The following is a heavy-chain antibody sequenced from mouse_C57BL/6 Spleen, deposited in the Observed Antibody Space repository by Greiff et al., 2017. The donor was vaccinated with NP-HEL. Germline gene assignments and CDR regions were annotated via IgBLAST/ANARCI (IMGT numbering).Heavy chain of an antibody. D-gene: IGHD3-3*01. V-gene: IGHV1-64*01. Sequence: QVHVKQSGAELVKPGASVKLSCKASGYTFTSYWMHWVKQRPGQGLEWIGMIHPNSGSTNYNEKFKSKATLTVDNSSSTAYMQLSSLTSEDSAVYYCARGGTGAMDYWGQGTSVTVSS. J-gene: IGHJ4*01. CDR1: GYTFTSYW. CDR3: ARGGTGAMDY. CDR2: IHPNSGST.